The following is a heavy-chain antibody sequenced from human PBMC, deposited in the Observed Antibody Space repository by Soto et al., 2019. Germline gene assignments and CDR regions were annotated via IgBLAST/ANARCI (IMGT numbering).Heavy chain of an antibody. D-gene: IGHD3-10*01. J-gene: IGHJ4*02. CDR2: ISSSSRTI. CDR1: GFTFSSYS. Sequence: EVQLVESGGGLVQPGGSLRLSCAASGFTFSSYSMNWVRQAPGKALEWVSYISSSSRTIYYADSVKGRFTISRDTPKNSLYLLMNRLGAEDTAVYYCARANYYGSPGDFDYWGQGTLVTVSS. V-gene: IGHV3-48*01. CDR3: ARANYYGSPGDFDY.